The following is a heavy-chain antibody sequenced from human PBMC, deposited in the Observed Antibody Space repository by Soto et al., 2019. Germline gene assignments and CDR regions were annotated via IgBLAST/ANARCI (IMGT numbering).Heavy chain of an antibody. J-gene: IGHJ4*02. V-gene: IGHV4-34*02. CDR3: ARGPEYYYGGSGYVDY. CDR1: GGSFSGYY. D-gene: IGHD3-22*01. Sequence: QVQLQQWGAGLLKPSETLSLTCTVDGGSFSGYYWSWIRQPPGKGLQWIGEIYPSGTTSYNPSLKSRFTISLDTSKNQFSLKLSSVTAAAPSVYYCARGPEYYYGGSGYVDYWGQGTLVTVSS. CDR2: IYPSGTT.